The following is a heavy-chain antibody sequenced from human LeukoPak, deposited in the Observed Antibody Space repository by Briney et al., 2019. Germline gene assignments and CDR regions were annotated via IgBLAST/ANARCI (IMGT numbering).Heavy chain of an antibody. CDR3: ASDRRVNCSSTSCSDY. D-gene: IGHD2-2*01. CDR2: ISYDGSNK. Sequence: GGSLRLSCAASGFTFSSYAMHWVRQAPGKGLEWVAVISYDGSNKYYADSVKGRFTISRDNSKNTLYLQMNSLRAEDTAVYYCASDRRVNCSSTSCSDYWGQGTLVTVSS. J-gene: IGHJ4*02. CDR1: GFTFSSYA. V-gene: IGHV3-30-3*01.